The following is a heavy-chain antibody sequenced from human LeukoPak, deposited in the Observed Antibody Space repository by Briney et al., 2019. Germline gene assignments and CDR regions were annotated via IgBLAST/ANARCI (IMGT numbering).Heavy chain of an antibody. D-gene: IGHD3-16*01. CDR1: GFTFSSYG. Sequence: GRSLRLSCAASGFTFSSYGMHWVRQAPGKGLEWVAVIWYDGSNKYYADSVKGRFTISRDNSKNTLYLQMNSLRAEDTAVYYCARVNTNYYVPVNYGMDVWGQGTTVTVSS. CDR3: ARVNTNYYVPVNYGMDV. V-gene: IGHV3-33*01. CDR2: IWYDGSNK. J-gene: IGHJ6*02.